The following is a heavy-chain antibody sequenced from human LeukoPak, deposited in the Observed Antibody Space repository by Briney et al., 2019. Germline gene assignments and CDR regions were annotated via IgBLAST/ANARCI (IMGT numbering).Heavy chain of an antibody. V-gene: IGHV4-4*07. CDR1: GGSISSYY. J-gene: IGHJ5*02. D-gene: IGHD2-2*02. CDR2: IYTSGST. Sequence: SETLSLTCTVSGGSISSYYWSWIRQPAGKGLEGIGRIYTSGSTNYNPSLKSRVTMSVDTSKNQFSLKLSSVTAADTAVYYCAREGVVVPAAISNWFDPWGQGTLVTVSS. CDR3: AREGVVVPAAISNWFDP.